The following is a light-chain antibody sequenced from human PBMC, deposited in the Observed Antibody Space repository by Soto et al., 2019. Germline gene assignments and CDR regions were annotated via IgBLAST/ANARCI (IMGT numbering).Light chain of an antibody. CDR2: EDN. Sequence: NFMLTQPHSVSESPGKTVTISCTRSSGSIASNYVQWYQQRPGSAPTTVIYEDNRRPSGVPDRFSGSIDSSSNSASLTISGLETEDEADYYCQSHDTSYSDLVFGGGTKLTVL. J-gene: IGLJ2*01. V-gene: IGLV6-57*04. CDR3: QSHDTSYSDLV. CDR1: SGSIASNY.